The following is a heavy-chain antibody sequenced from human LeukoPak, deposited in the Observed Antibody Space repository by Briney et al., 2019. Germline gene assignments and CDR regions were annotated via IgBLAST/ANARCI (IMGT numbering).Heavy chain of an antibody. D-gene: IGHD6-13*01. J-gene: IGHJ6*02. Sequence: PSETLSLTCTVSGGSISSSSYYWGWIRQPPGKGLEWIGSIYYSGSTYYNPSLKSRVTISVDTSKNQFSLKLSSVTAADTAVYYCARDQGRQQLAPFYYYYGMDVWGQGTTVTVSS. CDR2: IYYSGST. CDR3: ARDQGRQQLAPFYYYYGMDV. CDR1: GGSISSSSYY. V-gene: IGHV4-39*07.